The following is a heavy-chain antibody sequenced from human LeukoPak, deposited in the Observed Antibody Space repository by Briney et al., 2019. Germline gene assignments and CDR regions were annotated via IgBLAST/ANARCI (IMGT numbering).Heavy chain of an antibody. Sequence: GGSLRLSCAVSGFSFSTYSMIWVRQAPGKGLEWVSSVSGTSEYIYYADSVRGRFTTSRDNAKNTVYLQMNSLRAEDTAVYYCARWYSSGWYSDYWGQGTLVTVSS. J-gene: IGHJ4*02. CDR1: GFSFSTYS. V-gene: IGHV3-21*06. CDR2: VSGTSEYI. D-gene: IGHD6-19*01. CDR3: ARWYSSGWYSDY.